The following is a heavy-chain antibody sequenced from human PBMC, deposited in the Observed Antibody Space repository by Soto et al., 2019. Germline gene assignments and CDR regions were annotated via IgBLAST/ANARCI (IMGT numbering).Heavy chain of an antibody. CDR3: ARQAGLKKPRWFDP. J-gene: IGHJ5*02. D-gene: IGHD6-25*01. Sequence: SETLSLACTFSGGSISISSYYWGWIRQPPGKGLEWIGSIYYSGSTYYNPSLKSRVTISVDTSKNQFSLKLSSVTAADTAVYYCARQAGLKKPRWFDPWGQGTMVTVSS. CDR2: IYYSGST. CDR1: GGSISISSYY. V-gene: IGHV4-39*01.